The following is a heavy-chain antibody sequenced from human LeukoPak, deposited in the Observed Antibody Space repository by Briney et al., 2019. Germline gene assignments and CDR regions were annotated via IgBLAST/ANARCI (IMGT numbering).Heavy chain of an antibody. CDR2: INAGNGNT. CDR3: ARSGLDY. J-gene: IGHJ4*02. CDR1: GYIFSNFFSSYG. Sequence: ASVTVSCKASGYIFSNFFSSYGITWVRQAPGQRLEWMGWINAGNGNTKYSQKFQGRVTITRDTSASTAYMELSSLRSEDTAVYYCARSGLDYWGQGTLVTVSS. V-gene: IGHV1-3*01.